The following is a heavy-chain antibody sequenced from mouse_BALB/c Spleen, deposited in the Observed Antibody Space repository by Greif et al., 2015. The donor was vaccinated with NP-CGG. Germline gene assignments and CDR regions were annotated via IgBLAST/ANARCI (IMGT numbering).Heavy chain of an antibody. Sequence: EVKLVESGGGLVQPGGSLKLSCAASGFTFSSYTMSWVRQTPEKRLEWVAYISNGGGSTYYPDTVKGRFTISRDNAKNTLYLQMSSLKSEDTAMYYCARHDYGLDYWGQGTTLTVSS. CDR2: ISNGGGST. CDR1: GFTFSSYT. V-gene: IGHV5-12-2*01. D-gene: IGHD1-2*01. J-gene: IGHJ2*01. CDR3: ARHDYGLDY.